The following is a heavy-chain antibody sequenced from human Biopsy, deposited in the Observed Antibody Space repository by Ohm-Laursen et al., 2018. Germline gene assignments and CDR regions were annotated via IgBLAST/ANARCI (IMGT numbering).Heavy chain of an antibody. CDR2: VYYTGNT. V-gene: IGHV4-61*03. J-gene: IGHJ2*01. D-gene: IGHD3-22*01. CDR3: ARDRGYYSDRTVPGYFDL. CDR1: GGSVGSGTFH. Sequence: SETLSLTCSVSGGSVGSGTFHWGWIRQPPGKGLEWIGHVYYTGNTNYNPSLKSRVTISMDMSKNHFSLRLRSVTPADTAMYCARDRGYYSDRTVPGYFDLWGRGTLVTVSS.